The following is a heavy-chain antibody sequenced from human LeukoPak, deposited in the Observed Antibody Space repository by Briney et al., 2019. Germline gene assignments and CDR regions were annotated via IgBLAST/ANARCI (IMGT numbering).Heavy chain of an antibody. CDR1: GFSLTTYE. CDR2: ISSSGDSI. J-gene: IGHJ3*02. D-gene: IGHD1-26*01. Sequence: PGGSLRLSCAASGFSLTTYEMNWVRQAPGKGLEWVSYISSSGDSIYYAGSVKGRFTISRDNAKNSLSLQMNSLRVEDTAIYYCARDRRVGATWSVGAFDIWGQGTTVTVSS. V-gene: IGHV3-48*03. CDR3: ARDRRVGATWSVGAFDI.